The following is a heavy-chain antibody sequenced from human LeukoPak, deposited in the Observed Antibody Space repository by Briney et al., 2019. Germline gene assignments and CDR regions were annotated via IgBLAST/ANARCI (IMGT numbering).Heavy chain of an antibody. J-gene: IGHJ4*02. CDR3: ARHLLSFGVGYDLDY. CDR2: IYPGDSDT. CDR1: GYSFTSYW. Sequence: GESLKISCKGSGYSFTSYWIGWVRQMPGKGLEWMGIIYPGDSDTRYSPSFQGQVTISADKSISTAYLQWSSLKASHTAMYYCARHLLSFGVGYDLDYWGQGTLVTVSS. V-gene: IGHV5-51*01. D-gene: IGHD5-12*01.